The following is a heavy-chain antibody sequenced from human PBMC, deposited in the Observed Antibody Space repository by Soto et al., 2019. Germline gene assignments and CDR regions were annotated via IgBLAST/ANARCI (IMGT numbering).Heavy chain of an antibody. J-gene: IGHJ4*02. CDR3: ARDDGSGD. CDR1: GFTFSSYA. V-gene: IGHV3-64*01. Sequence: EVQLVESGGGLVQPGGSLRLSCAASGFTFSSYAMHWVRQAPGKGLEYVSAISSNGGSTYYANSVKGRFTISRDNSKNALYLQMGSLRAEDMAVYYCARDDGSGDWGQGTLVTVSS. D-gene: IGHD3-10*01. CDR2: ISSNGGST.